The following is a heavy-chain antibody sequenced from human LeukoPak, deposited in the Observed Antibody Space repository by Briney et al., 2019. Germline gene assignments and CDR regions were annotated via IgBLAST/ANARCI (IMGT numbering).Heavy chain of an antibody. CDR2: INPNSGGT. J-gene: IGHJ5*02. D-gene: IGHD2-2*01. CDR1: GYTLTGYY. V-gene: IGHV1-2*02. Sequence: GASVKVSCKASGYTLTGYYMHWVRQAPGQGLEWMGWINPNSGGTNYAQKFQGRVTMTRDTSISTAYMELSRLRSDDTAVYYCAREEKGVVVVPAAIAPNWFDPWGQGTLVTVSS. CDR3: AREEKGVVVVPAAIAPNWFDP.